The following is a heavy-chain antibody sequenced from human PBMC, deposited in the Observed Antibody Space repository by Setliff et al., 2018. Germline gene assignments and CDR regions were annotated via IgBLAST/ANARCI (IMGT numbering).Heavy chain of an antibody. Sequence: PSETLSLTCTVSGGSISSYYWSWIRQPPGKRPEWIGYIYYSGSTNYNPSLESRVTISVGTSKNQFSLRLNSATAADTAVYYCARLRGAFDYWGQGTLVTVSS. CDR3: ARLRGAFDY. J-gene: IGHJ4*02. V-gene: IGHV4-59*01. CDR2: IYYSGST. D-gene: IGHD3-16*01. CDR1: GGSISSYY.